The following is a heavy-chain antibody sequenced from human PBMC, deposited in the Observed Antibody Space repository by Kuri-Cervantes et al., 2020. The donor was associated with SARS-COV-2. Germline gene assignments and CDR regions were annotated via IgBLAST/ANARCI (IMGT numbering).Heavy chain of an antibody. Sequence: SGTLSLTCTVSGGSISSYYWSWIRQPPGKGLEWIGSIYYSGSTYYNPSLKSRVTISVDTSKNQFSLKLSSVTAADTAVYYCARHYPPSSGYCSDYFDYWGQGTLVTVSS. CDR2: IYYSGST. CDR3: ARHYPPSSGYCSDYFDY. CDR1: GGSISSYY. J-gene: IGHJ4*02. V-gene: IGHV4-59*08. D-gene: IGHD3-22*01.